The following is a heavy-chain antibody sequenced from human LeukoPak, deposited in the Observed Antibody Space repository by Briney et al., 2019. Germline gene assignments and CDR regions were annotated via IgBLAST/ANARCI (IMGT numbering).Heavy chain of an antibody. CDR2: IYYSGST. CDR3: ARRVDAFDI. Sequence: SETLSLTCTFSVDSISSSSYYWGWIRQPPGKGLEWIGSIYYSGSTYYNPSLKSRVTISVDTSKNQFSLKLSSVTAADTAVYHCARRVDAFDICGQGTMVTVSS. CDR1: VDSISSSSYY. J-gene: IGHJ3*02. V-gene: IGHV4-39*01. D-gene: IGHD6-13*01.